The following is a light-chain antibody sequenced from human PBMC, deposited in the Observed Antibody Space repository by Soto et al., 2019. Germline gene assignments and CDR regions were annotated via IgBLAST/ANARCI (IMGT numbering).Light chain of an antibody. J-gene: IGLJ3*02. CDR3: SSYTTRHSLV. CDR2: EVT. Sequence: QSALTQPASVSESPGQSITISCTGTSSDVGASDFVSWYQQHPGKAPELMIYEVTDRPSGVSNRFSGSKSANTASLTISGLQAEDEADYYCSSYTTRHSLVFGGGTKVTVL. V-gene: IGLV2-14*01. CDR1: SSDVGASDF.